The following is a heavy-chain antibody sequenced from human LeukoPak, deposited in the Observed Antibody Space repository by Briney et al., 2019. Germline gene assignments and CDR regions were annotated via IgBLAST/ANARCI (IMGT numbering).Heavy chain of an antibody. CDR1: GYDFSNYY. CDR2: INPRTGVT. Sequence: ASVKVSCKASGYDFSNYYIHWVRQAPGRGLEWLGWINPRTGVTSYAQKFQGRVTMSGYSSIRTVYLDVSRLRADDTAVYFCAKAVVVSDDGLDIWGRGTLVTVST. CDR3: AKAVVVSDDGLDI. D-gene: IGHD2-15*01. J-gene: IGHJ3*02. V-gene: IGHV1-2*02.